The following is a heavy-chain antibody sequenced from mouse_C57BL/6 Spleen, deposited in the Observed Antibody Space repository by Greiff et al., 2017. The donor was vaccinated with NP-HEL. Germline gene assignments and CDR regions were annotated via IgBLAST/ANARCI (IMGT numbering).Heavy chain of an antibody. CDR1: GYTFTSYW. J-gene: IGHJ2*01. CDR2: IDPNSGGT. Sequence: VQLQQSGAELVKPGASVKLSCKASGYTFTSYWMHWVKQRPGRGLEWIGRIDPNSGGTKYNEKFKSKATLTVDKPSSTAYMQLSSLTSEDAAVDYWARLDGSSRYYFDYWGQGTTLTVSS. D-gene: IGHD1-1*01. V-gene: IGHV1-72*01. CDR3: ARLDGSSRYYFDY.